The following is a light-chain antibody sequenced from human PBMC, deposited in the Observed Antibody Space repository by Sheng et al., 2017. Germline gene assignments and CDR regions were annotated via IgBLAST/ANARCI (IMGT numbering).Light chain of an antibody. CDR3: QQSSSVPWT. Sequence: DIQMTQSPSSLSASVGDRVTITCRTSQSVSSYLNWYQQKPGRAPKLLIYAASSLQSGVPSRFSGSGSGTDFTLTISSLQPEDFAIYYCQQSSSVPWTFGQGTKVEVQ. J-gene: IGKJ1*01. CDR2: AAS. CDR1: QSVSSY. V-gene: IGKV1-39*01.